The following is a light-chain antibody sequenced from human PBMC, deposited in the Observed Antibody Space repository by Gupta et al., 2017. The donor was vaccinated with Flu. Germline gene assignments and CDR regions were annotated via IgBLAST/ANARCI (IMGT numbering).Light chain of an antibody. CDR3: QQYGTSPQT. CDR1: QSVSSNS. V-gene: IGKV3-20*01. J-gene: IGKJ1*01. Sequence: EIVLTQPPGTLSLSPGERATLSCRASQSVSSNSLAWYQQRPGQAPRLLIYGASTRATGIPDRFSGSGSGTDFTLTISRLEPEDFAVFYCQQYGTSPQTFGQGTKVEI. CDR2: GAS.